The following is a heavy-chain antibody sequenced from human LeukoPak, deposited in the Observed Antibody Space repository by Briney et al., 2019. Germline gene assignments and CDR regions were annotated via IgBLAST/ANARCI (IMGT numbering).Heavy chain of an antibody. CDR3: VSSVADGDVDY. J-gene: IGHJ4*02. D-gene: IGHD3-10*01. V-gene: IGHV4-28*06. CDR2: IYYSGST. Sequence: SDTLSLTCAVSGYSISSSNWWGWIRQPPGKGLEWIGYIYYSGSTNYNPSLKSRVTMSVDTSKNQFSLKLSSVTALDTAVYYCVSSVADGDVDYWGQGTLVTVSS. CDR1: GYSISSSNW.